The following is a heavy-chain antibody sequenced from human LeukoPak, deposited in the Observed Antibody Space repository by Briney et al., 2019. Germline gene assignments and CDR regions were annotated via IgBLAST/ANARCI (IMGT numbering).Heavy chain of an antibody. CDR1: GYIFTNYY. J-gene: IGHJ6*03. V-gene: IGHV1-46*01. Sequence: ASVKVSCKASGYIFTNYYMHWVRQAPGQGLEWLGIINASGGNTTYAQKFQGRVTMTSDMSTNTAYMELSSLISEDTAVYYCTREPGLTNFYYYMHVWGKGTTVTVSS. CDR2: INASGGNT. CDR3: TREPGLTNFYYYMHV. D-gene: IGHD4-11*01.